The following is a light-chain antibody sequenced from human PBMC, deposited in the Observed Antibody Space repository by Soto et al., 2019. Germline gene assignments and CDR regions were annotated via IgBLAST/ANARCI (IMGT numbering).Light chain of an antibody. Sequence: EIVLTQSPGTLSLSSGERATLSCRASQSVSNNYLAWYQQKPGQAPRLLIYDASSLESGVPSRFSGSGSGTEFTLTISSLQPDDFATYYCQQYNSYSGTFGQGTKVDIK. CDR1: QSVSNNY. CDR2: DAS. V-gene: IGKV3-20*01. CDR3: QQYNSYSGT. J-gene: IGKJ1*01.